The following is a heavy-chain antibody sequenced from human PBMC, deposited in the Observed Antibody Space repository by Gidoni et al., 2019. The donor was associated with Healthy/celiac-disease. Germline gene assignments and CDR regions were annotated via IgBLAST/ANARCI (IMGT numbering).Heavy chain of an antibody. CDR3: ARAEADILTGYYTDYYYYGMDV. J-gene: IGHJ6*02. Sequence: EVQLVESGGGLVQPGGSLRLSCAASAFTFSSYSMHWVRQAPGKGLEWVSYISSSSSTRYYADSVKGRFTISRDNAKNSLYLQMNSLRAEDTAVYYCARAEADILTGYYTDYYYYGMDVWGQGTTVTVSS. CDR1: AFTFSSYS. V-gene: IGHV3-48*04. CDR2: ISSSSSTR. D-gene: IGHD3-9*01.